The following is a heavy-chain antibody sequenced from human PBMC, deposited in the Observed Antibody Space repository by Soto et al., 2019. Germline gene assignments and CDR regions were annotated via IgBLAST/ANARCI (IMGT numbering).Heavy chain of an antibody. V-gene: IGHV1-69*06. CDR3: ARLSRMGPPY. D-gene: IGHD3-3*02. CDR2: IIPIFGTA. Sequence: QVQLVQSGAAVKQPGSSVKVSCKSSGGTFSSYAISWVRQAPGQGLAWMGGIIPIFGTANYAQKFQGRVTITADKATSTADMELSSLRSEDTAVYYCARLSRMGPPYWGQGTLVTVSS. CDR1: GGTFSSYA. J-gene: IGHJ4*02.